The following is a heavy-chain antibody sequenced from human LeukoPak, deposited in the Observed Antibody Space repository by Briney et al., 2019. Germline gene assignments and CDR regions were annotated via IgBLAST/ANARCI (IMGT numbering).Heavy chain of an antibody. Sequence: PGGSLRLSCAASGFTFSSYAMSWVRQAPGKGLEWVSAISGSGGSTYYADSVKGRLTISRDNSKNTLYLQMNSLRAEDTAVYYCAKDQGLRYFDWLLPTHYYYYYYMDVWGKGTTVTVSS. V-gene: IGHV3-23*01. CDR3: AKDQGLRYFDWLLPTHYYYYYYMDV. D-gene: IGHD3-9*01. CDR2: ISGSGGST. J-gene: IGHJ6*03. CDR1: GFTFSSYA.